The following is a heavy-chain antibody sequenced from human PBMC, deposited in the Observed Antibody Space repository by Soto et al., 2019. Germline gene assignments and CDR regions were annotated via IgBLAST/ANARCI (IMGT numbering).Heavy chain of an antibody. CDR2: ISYDGSNK. D-gene: IGHD3-9*01. J-gene: IGHJ4*02. V-gene: IGHV3-30-3*01. Sequence: QVQLVESGGGVVQPGRSLRLSCAASGFTFSSYAMHWVRQAPGKGLEWVAVISYDGSNKYYADSVKGRFTISRDNSKNTLYLQMNSLRAEDTAVYYCARERYFDWLLFSYYFDYWGQGTLVTVSS. CDR1: GFTFSSYA. CDR3: ARERYFDWLLFSYYFDY.